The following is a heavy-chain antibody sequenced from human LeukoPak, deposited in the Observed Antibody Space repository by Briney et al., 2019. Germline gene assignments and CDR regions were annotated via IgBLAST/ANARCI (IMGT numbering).Heavy chain of an antibody. CDR3: AKDLSHPESGDY. J-gene: IGHJ4*02. V-gene: IGHV3-30*02. CDR2: IRYDGSNK. CDR1: GFTFSGYA. D-gene: IGHD1-14*01. Sequence: GRSLRLSCAASGFTFSGYAIHWVRRAPGKGLEWVAFIRYDGSNKYYADSVKGRFTISRDNSKNTLYLQMNSLRAEDTAVYYCAKDLSHPESGDYWGQGTLVTVSS.